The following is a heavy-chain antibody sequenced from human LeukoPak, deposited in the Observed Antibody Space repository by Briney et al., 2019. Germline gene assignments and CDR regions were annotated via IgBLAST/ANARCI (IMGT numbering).Heavy chain of an antibody. CDR2: ISGSGGNM. Sequence: GGSLRLSCTATGVTFSKVGMAWVRQAPGQGREWVSTISGSGGNMYQADSVKGRFTISRDNSRSTLYLQMNSLRAEDTAIYYCARSIPYGTTWYGRSDYWGQGTLVTVSS. D-gene: IGHD6-13*01. CDR3: ARSIPYGTTWYGRSDY. CDR1: GVTFSKVG. V-gene: IGHV3-23*01. J-gene: IGHJ4*02.